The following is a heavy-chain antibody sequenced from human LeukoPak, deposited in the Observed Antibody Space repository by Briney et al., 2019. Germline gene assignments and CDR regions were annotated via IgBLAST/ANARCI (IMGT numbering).Heavy chain of an antibody. CDR3: ARGEGGYFGSGSPVY. J-gene: IGHJ4*02. V-gene: IGHV1-2*02. D-gene: IGHD3-10*01. Sequence: GASVKVSCKASGYSFTEYYMYWVRQAPGQGLECMGWINPNSGATRSAQTFQGRVSMTRDTSMRTAYMELISLRPDDTAVYYCARGEGGYFGSGSPVYWGQGTPVTVSS. CDR2: INPNSGAT. CDR1: GYSFTEYY.